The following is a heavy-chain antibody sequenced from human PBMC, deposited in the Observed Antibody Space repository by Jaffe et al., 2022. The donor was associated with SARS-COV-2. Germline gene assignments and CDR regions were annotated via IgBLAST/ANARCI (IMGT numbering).Heavy chain of an antibody. V-gene: IGHV4-31*03. J-gene: IGHJ5*02. Sequence: QVQLQESGPGLVKPSQTLSLTCTVSGGSISSGGYYWSWIRQHPGKGLEWIGYIYYSGSTYYNPSLKSRVTISVDTSKNQFSLKLSSVTAADTAVYYCARSLHSFRRRGSSSGWFDPWGQGTLVTVSS. CDR1: GGSISSGGYY. CDR3: ARSLHSFRRRGSSSGWFDP. CDR2: IYYSGST. D-gene: IGHD6-6*01.